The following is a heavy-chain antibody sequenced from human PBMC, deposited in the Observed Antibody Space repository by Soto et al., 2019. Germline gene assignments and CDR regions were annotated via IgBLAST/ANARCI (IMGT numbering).Heavy chain of an antibody. CDR2: ISSGSNYI. D-gene: IGHD3-10*01. CDR3: VRDRVSGKDY. V-gene: IGHV3-21*01. CDR1: GFIFSSYN. J-gene: IGHJ4*02. Sequence: EVQLVESGGGLVKPGESLRLSCTASGFIFSSYNMNWVRQAPGKGLEWVSSISSGSNYIYYIDSVKGRFTISRDNAKNSLYLQMNSLRAEDTALYYCVRDRVSGKDYRGQGTLVTVSS.